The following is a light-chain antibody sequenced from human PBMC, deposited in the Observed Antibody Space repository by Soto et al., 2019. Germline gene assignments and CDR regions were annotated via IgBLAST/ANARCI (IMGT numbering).Light chain of an antibody. CDR2: NNN. Sequence: QSVLTQPPSASGTHGQRVTISCSGGSSNIGTNAVNWYQQLPGTAPKLLIYNNNQRPSGVPDRFSGSKSGTSASLAISGLQSEDEANYYCAAWDDSLNGYVFGTGTNVTVL. CDR1: SSNIGTNA. CDR3: AAWDDSLNGYV. J-gene: IGLJ1*01. V-gene: IGLV1-44*01.